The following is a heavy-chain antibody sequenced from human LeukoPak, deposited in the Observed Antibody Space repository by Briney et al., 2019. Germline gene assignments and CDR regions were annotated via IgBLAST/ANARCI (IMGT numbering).Heavy chain of an antibody. CDR3: ARDRIVVVPAAEPITYNWFDP. Sequence: SETLSLTCTVSGGSISSGGYYWSWIRQHPGKGLEWIGYIYYSGSTYYNPSLKSRVTISVDTSKNQFSLKLSSVTAADTAVYYCARDRIVVVPAAEPITYNWFDPWGQGTLVTVST. CDR2: IYYSGST. J-gene: IGHJ5*02. D-gene: IGHD2-2*01. V-gene: IGHV4-31*03. CDR1: GGSISSGGYY.